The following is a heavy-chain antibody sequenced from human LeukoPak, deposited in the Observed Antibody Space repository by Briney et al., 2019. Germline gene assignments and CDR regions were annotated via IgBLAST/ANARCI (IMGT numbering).Heavy chain of an antibody. D-gene: IGHD6-13*01. CDR3: ARDTSGGYSFDY. J-gene: IGHJ4*02. Sequence: GRSLRLSCAASGFTFSSYAMHWVRQAPGKGLEWVAVISYAGSNKYYADSVKGRFTISRDNSKNTLYLQMNSLRAEDTAVYYCARDTSGGYSFDYWGQGTLVTVSS. CDR2: ISYAGSNK. V-gene: IGHV3-30-3*01. CDR1: GFTFSSYA.